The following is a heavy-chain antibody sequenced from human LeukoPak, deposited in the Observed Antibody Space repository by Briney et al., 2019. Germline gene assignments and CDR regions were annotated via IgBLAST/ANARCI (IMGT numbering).Heavy chain of an antibody. V-gene: IGHV3-30*03. CDR2: ISYDGSNK. CDR3: ARSNSDNYYYYGMDV. D-gene: IGHD6-13*01. J-gene: IGHJ6*02. CDR1: GFTLSSYG. Sequence: GGSLRLSCAASGFTLSSYGMHWVRQAPGKGLEWVAVISYDGSNKYYADSVKGRFTISRDNSKNTLYLQMNSLRAEDTAVYYCARSNSDNYYYYGMDVWGQGTTVTVSS.